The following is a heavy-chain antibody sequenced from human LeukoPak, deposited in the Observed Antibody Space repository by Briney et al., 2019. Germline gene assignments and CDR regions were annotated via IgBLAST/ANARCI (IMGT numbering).Heavy chain of an antibody. V-gene: IGHV4-34*01. CDR1: GFIFRSHW. J-gene: IGHJ4*02. CDR2: INHSGGT. D-gene: IGHD3-10*01. Sequence: GSLRLSCAASGFIFRSHWMNWIRQPPVKGLEWIGEINHSGGTNYNPSLKSRVTISVDTSKKQFSLKLSSVTAADTAVYYCARGVDYYGVWGQGTLVTVSS. CDR3: ARGVDYYGV.